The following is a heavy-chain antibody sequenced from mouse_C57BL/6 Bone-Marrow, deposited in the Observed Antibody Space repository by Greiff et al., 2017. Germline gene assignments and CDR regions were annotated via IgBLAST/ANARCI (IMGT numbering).Heavy chain of an antibody. J-gene: IGHJ2*01. CDR1: GFTFSDYG. V-gene: IGHV5-17*01. CDR2: ISSGSSTI. D-gene: IGHD2-3*01. CDR3: AGRYYDY. Sequence: EVKLVESGGGLVKPGGSLKLSCAASGFTFSDYGMHWVRQAPEKGLEWVAYISSGSSTIYYADTVKGRFTISRDNAKNTLCLQMTSLRSEDTAMYYCAGRYYDYWGQGTTLTVSS.